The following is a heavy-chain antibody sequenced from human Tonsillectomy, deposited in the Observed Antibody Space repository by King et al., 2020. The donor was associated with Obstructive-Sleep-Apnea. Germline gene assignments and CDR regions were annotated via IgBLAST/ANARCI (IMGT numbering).Heavy chain of an antibody. V-gene: IGHV3-23*04. CDR2: IRGSDDNT. CDR3: AKGLLISVSGPDF. D-gene: IGHD6-19*01. Sequence: VQLVESGGGLVQPGGSLRLSCTASGFTFTTYAMSWVRQAQGKGLEWVSTIRGSDDNTNYADSVKGRFTISGDNSRNTLYLQMSSLRAEDTAMYYCAKGLLISVSGPDFWGQGTLVTVSS. CDR1: GFTFTTYA. J-gene: IGHJ4*02.